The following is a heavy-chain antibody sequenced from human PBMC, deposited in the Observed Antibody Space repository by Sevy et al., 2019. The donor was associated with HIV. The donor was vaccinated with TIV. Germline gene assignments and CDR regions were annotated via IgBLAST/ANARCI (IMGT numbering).Heavy chain of an antibody. CDR1: GFTFSSYA. Sequence: GGSLRLSCAASGFTFSSYAMHWVRQAPGKGLEWVAVISYDGSNKYYADSVKGRFTISSDNSKNTLYLQMNSLRAEDTAVYYCARETRWLQFFAFDIWGQGTMVTVSS. CDR3: ARETRWLQFFAFDI. CDR2: ISYDGSNK. J-gene: IGHJ3*02. V-gene: IGHV3-30-3*01. D-gene: IGHD5-12*01.